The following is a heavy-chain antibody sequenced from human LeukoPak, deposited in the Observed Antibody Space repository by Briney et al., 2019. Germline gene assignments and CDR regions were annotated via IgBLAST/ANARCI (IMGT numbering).Heavy chain of an antibody. CDR3: ARHSPGFDP. D-gene: IGHD2-15*01. CDR1: GGSITSGSYY. V-gene: IGHV4-61*02. Sequence: SETLSLTCTVSGGSITSGSYYWNWIRQPAGKGLEWIGRVFTSGSTNYNPSLKSRLSISLDTSKNQFSLKLSSVTAADTAVYYCARHSPGFDPWGQGTLVTVSS. CDR2: VFTSGST. J-gene: IGHJ5*02.